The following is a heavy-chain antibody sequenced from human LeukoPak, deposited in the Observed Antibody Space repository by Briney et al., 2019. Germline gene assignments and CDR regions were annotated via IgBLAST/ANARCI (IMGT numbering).Heavy chain of an antibody. CDR3: ATSFRSGWGFDS. D-gene: IGHD6-19*01. CDR2: IYYMLNA. J-gene: IGHJ4*02. Sequence: SETLSLTCAVSGASMRDHYWTWIRQPPGMGLEWIGNIYYMLNANSYNPSLKSRVSISMDTPGTQFSLKLNSVTAADTAVYYCATSFRSGWGFDSWGQGVLVAVSS. CDR1: GASMRDHY. V-gene: IGHV4-59*11.